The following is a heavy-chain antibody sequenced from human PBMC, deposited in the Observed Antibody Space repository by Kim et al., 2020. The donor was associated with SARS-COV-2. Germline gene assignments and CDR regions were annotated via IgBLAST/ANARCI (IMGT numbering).Heavy chain of an antibody. CDR2: FDPEDGEA. CDR1: GYTLTELS. D-gene: IGHD2-15*01. CDR3: ATSIAVLVVVVAAPLLGCELLIGCY. V-gene: IGHV1-24*01. Sequence: ASVKVSCKVSGYTLTELSMHWVRQAPCKGLERMGGFDPEDGEAIYAQKFQGRVTMPEDTSTDTAYMELSILRSEETAVYYCATSIAVLVVVVAAPLLGCELLIGCYWGQGPLVTVSS. J-gene: IGHJ4*02.